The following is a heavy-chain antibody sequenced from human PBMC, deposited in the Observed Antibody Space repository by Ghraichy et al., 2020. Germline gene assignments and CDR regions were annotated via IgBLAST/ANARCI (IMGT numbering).Heavy chain of an antibody. D-gene: IGHD6-13*01. CDR3: VRSADVALWGSSQNGGFDY. Sequence: GGSLRLSCVASGFTFANHALSWVRRAPGRGLEWISAITGTGGSTHYADSVKGRFTISRDNSKETLYLDMHSLTVDDTAVYHCVRSADVALWGSSQNGGFDYWGQGTRVSVSS. J-gene: IGHJ4*02. V-gene: IGHV3-23*01. CDR1: GFTFANHA. CDR2: ITGTGGST.